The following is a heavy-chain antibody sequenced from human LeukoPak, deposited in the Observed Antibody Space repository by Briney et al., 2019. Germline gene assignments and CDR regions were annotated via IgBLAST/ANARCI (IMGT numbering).Heavy chain of an antibody. J-gene: IGHJ6*02. CDR1: GFTVSSNY. Sequence: GGSLRLSCAASGFTVSSNYMSWVSQDPGKGLEWDSIIYSGGSTYYADSVKGRFTISRHSSKNTLYLQMDSLRPEDTAVYYCARGVVTTLVYYYYGMDVWGQGTTVTVSS. CDR3: ARGVVTTLVYYYYGMDV. V-gene: IGHV3-53*04. D-gene: IGHD2-21*02. CDR2: IYSGGST.